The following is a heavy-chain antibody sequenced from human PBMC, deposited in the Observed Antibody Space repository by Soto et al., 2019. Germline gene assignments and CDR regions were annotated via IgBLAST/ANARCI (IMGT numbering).Heavy chain of an antibody. V-gene: IGHV4-4*02. Sequence: PSETLSLTCVVSGNSISTTNWWSWVRQSPGKGLEWIGEIYHSGSTNYNPSLKSRVTISVDKSKNQFSPKLSSVTAADTAVYYCARDVGYHYDGSPSGQFDFWGQGTLVTVSS. D-gene: IGHD3-22*01. CDR2: IYHSGST. CDR3: ARDVGYHYDGSPSGQFDF. CDR1: GNSISTTNW. J-gene: IGHJ4*02.